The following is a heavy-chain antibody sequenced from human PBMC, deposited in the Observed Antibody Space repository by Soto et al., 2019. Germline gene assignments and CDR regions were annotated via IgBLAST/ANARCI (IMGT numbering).Heavy chain of an antibody. CDR1: GGSISSGDYY. V-gene: IGHV4-30-4*01. Sequence: LQTLSLTCTVSGGSISSGDYYWSWIRQPPGKGLEWIGYIYYSGSTYYNPSLKSRVTISVDTSKNQFSLKLSSVTAADTAVYYCAREGGFTAMVPDYWGQGTLVTVSS. J-gene: IGHJ4*02. CDR3: AREGGFTAMVPDY. CDR2: IYYSGST. D-gene: IGHD5-18*01.